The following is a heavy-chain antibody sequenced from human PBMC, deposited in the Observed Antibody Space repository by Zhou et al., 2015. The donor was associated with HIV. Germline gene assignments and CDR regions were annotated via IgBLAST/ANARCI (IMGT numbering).Heavy chain of an antibody. CDR3: ARGRWEVPDAY. D-gene: IGHD1-26*01. CDR1: GYSFTDYY. J-gene: IGHJ4*02. CDR2: INPNTGGT. Sequence: QVQLVQSGAEVKKPGASVKVSCKASGYSFTDYYLHWVRQAPGQRLEWMGWINPNTGGTKYAQKFQGRVTMTRDTSISTVYVELSRLTSDDTAVYYCARGRWEVPDAYWGQGSLVTVSP. V-gene: IGHV1-2*02.